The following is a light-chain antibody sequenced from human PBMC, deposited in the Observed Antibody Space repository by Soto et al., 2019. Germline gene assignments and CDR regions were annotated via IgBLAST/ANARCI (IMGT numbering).Light chain of an antibody. V-gene: IGKV1-5*03. Sequence: DIQMTQSPSTLSASVGDRVTIACRASQSISSYLAWYQQKPGKAPNLLIYKASKLASGVPSRFTGGGSGTDFTLTINSLQPGDSATYFCQQYNSYSYTFGQGTKLEIK. CDR1: QSISSY. CDR3: QQYNSYSYT. J-gene: IGKJ2*01. CDR2: KAS.